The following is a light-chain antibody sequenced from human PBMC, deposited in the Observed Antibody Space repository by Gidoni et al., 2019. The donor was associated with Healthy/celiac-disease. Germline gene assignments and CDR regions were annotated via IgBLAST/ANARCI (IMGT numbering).Light chain of an antibody. J-gene: IGKJ1*01. CDR3: QKYNSALGTWT. V-gene: IGKV1-27*01. Sequence: DIQMTQSPSSLSASVGDRVTITCRASKGIRNYLAWYQQKPGKVPKLLIYAASTLQSGVPSRFSGSGSGTDFTLTISSLQPEDIATYYCQKYNSALGTWTFGQGTKVEIK. CDR2: AAS. CDR1: KGIRNY.